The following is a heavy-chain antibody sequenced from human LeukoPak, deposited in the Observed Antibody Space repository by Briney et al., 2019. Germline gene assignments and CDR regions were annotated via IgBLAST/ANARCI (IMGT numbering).Heavy chain of an antibody. Sequence: TGGSLRLSCAVSGFSVSSYGMSWVRQAPGKGLEWISAISVNGETTYYANSVKGRFIISRDNSENTLYLQMNSLRAEDTAVYYCAQGYSSGWYPYWGQGFLVSVSS. CDR1: GFSVSSYG. CDR3: AQGYSSGWYPY. D-gene: IGHD6-19*01. V-gene: IGHV3-23*01. J-gene: IGHJ4*02. CDR2: ISVNGETT.